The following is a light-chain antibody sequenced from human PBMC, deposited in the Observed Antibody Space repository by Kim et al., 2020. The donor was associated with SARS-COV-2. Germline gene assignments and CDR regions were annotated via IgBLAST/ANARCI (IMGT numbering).Light chain of an antibody. CDR2: GAS. J-gene: IGKJ1*01. V-gene: IGKV3-15*01. CDR1: QSVGTN. CDR3: LQYQDWPPWT. Sequence: SPGERATLSCRASQSVGTNAAWYQQKPGQAPRLLMYGASIRATGIPARFSGSGSGTEFTLTISSLQSEDVAIYYCLQYQDWPPWTFGQGTKVDIK.